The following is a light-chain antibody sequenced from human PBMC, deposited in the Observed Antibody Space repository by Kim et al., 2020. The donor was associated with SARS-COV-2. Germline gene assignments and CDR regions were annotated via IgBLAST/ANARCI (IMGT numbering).Light chain of an antibody. CDR2: EVN. V-gene: IGLV2-8*01. J-gene: IGLJ2*01. Sequence: GHSVPISCHGTISDIGGYIFVAWYQQHQGKAPKVMIYEVNKRPSGVPDRFSGSKSGNTASLTVSGLQAEDEAEYYCSSYAGRQNLVFGGGTQLTVL. CDR3: SSYAGRQNLV. CDR1: ISDIGGYIF.